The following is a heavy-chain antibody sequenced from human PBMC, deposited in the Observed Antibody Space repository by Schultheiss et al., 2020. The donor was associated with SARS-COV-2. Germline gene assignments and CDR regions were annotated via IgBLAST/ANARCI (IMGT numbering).Heavy chain of an antibody. J-gene: IGHJ4*02. CDR3: ARHYTLGKSVTGPGTNYFDY. Sequence: SETLSLTCSVSGGSLSRSSYYCGWVRQSPGKGLELIGSVYTSGSTSHNPALRSRVAVSVDTSKNLFSLRLSSVTAADTAVYFCARHYTLGKSVTGPGTNYFDYWGQGTRVTVSS. CDR2: VYTSGST. V-gene: IGHV4-39*01. CDR1: GGSLSRSSYY. D-gene: IGHD5-18*01.